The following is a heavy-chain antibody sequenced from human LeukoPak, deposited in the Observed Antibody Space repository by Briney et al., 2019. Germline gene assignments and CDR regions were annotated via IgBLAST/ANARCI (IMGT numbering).Heavy chain of an antibody. CDR2: ISAYNGNT. J-gene: IGHJ4*02. Sequence: ASVRVSCKASVYTSISDITSVVRHTPRGRGWWVGWISAYNGNTNYAQKLQGRVTMTTDTSTSTAYMELRSLRSDDTAVYYCARGIAAAGIGDEYYFDYWGQGTLVTVSS. V-gene: IGHV1-18*01. D-gene: IGHD6-13*01. CDR1: VYTSISDI. CDR3: ARGIAAAGIGDEYYFDY.